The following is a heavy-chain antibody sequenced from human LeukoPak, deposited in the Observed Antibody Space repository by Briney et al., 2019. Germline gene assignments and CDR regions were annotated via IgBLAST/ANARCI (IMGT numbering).Heavy chain of an antibody. V-gene: IGHV2-5*02. CDR1: GXXXXXSXVX. CDR3: AHLDTAMVHVDY. CDR2: IYWDDDK. Sequence: GXXXXXSXVXGGWIRPPXGKXLEGLALIYWDDDKRYSPSLKSRLTITKDTSKNQVVLTMTNMDPVDTATYYCAHLDTAMVHVDYWGQGTLVTVSS. D-gene: IGHD5-18*01. J-gene: IGHJ4*02.